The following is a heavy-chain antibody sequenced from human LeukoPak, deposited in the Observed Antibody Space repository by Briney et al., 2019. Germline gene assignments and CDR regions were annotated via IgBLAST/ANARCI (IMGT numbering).Heavy chain of an antibody. V-gene: IGHV4-39*07. CDR2: IYYNGNT. D-gene: IGHD6-19*01. Sequence: SETLSLTCTVSGGSISSTTYYWGWVRQPPGKGLEWIGSIYYNGNTYYNPSLESRVTISIDTSKNQFSLKLSSVTAADTAVYYCARGGGSGWLFDYWGQGTLVTVSS. CDR3: ARGGGSGWLFDY. J-gene: IGHJ4*02. CDR1: GGSISSTTYY.